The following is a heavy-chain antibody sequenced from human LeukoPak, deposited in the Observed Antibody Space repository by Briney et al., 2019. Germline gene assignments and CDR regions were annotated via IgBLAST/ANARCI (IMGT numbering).Heavy chain of an antibody. J-gene: IGHJ4*02. D-gene: IGHD6-13*01. Sequence: PGGSLRLSCAASGFTFSSYTMNWVRQAPGKGLEWVSSITSSSSYIYYADSVLGRFTISRDNANNSLYLQMNSLRAEDTAVYYCARGEGQQLVYDYWGQGTLVTVSS. V-gene: IGHV3-21*01. CDR2: ITSSSSYI. CDR1: GFTFSSYT. CDR3: ARGEGQQLVYDY.